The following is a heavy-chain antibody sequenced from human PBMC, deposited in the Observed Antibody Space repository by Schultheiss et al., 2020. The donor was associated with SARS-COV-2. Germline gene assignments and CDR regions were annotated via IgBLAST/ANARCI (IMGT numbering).Heavy chain of an antibody. CDR1: GFTFDDYA. CDR2: ISWNSYSI. Sequence: SCAASGFTFDDYAMHWVRQAPGKGLEWVSGISWNSYSIGYADSVKGRFTISRDNSKNTLYLQMNSLRAEDTAVYYCARDAAGDYVSLYYYYGMDVWGQGTTVTVSS. J-gene: IGHJ6*02. D-gene: IGHD4-17*01. V-gene: IGHV3-9*01. CDR3: ARDAAGDYVSLYYYYGMDV.